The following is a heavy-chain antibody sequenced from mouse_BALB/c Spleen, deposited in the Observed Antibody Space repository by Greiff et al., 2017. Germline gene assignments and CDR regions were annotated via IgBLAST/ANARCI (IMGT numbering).Heavy chain of an antibody. CDR2: IWSGGST. V-gene: IGHV2-2*02. J-gene: IGHJ4*01. CDR3: ARKGTTVAPYAMDY. CDR1: GFSLTSYG. Sequence: VHLVESGPGLVQPSQSLSITCTVSGFSLTSYGVHWVRQSPGKGLEWLGVIWSGGSTDYNAAFISRLSISKDNSKSQVFFKMNSLQANDTAIYYCARKGTTVAPYAMDYWGQGTSVTVSS. D-gene: IGHD1-1*01.